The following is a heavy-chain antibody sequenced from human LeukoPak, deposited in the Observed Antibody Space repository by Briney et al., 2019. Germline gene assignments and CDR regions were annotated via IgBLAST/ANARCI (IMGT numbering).Heavy chain of an antibody. D-gene: IGHD3-10*01. CDR1: GYTFTSYA. Sequence: ASVKVSCKASGYTFTSYAMHWVRQAPGQRLEWMGWINAGNGNTKYSQKFQGRVTITRDTSASTAYMELSSLRSEDTAVYYCASSGDRGWFGESLNAFDIWGQGTMVTVSS. J-gene: IGHJ3*02. V-gene: IGHV1-3*01. CDR2: INAGNGNT. CDR3: ASSGDRGWFGESLNAFDI.